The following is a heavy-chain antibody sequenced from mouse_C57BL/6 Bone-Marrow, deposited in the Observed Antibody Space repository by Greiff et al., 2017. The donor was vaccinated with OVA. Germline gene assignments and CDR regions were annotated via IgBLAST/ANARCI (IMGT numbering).Heavy chain of an antibody. J-gene: IGHJ3*01. D-gene: IGHD3-2*02. CDR3: ARPTAQATIAY. CDR2: ISSGSSTL. CDR1: GFTFSDYG. Sequence: EVQLQESGGGLVKPGGSLKLSCAASGFTFSDYGMHWVRQAPEKGLEWVAYISSGSSTLYYADTVKGRFTISRDNAKNTLFLQMTSLRSEDTAMYYCARPTAQATIAYWGQGTLVTVSA. V-gene: IGHV5-17*01.